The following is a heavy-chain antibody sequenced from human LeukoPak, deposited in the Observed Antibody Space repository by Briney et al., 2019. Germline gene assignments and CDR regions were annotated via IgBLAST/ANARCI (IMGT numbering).Heavy chain of an antibody. J-gene: IGHJ4*02. CDR3: ASSSSWYYFDY. V-gene: IGHV3-30*03. Sequence: GGSLRLSCAASGFTFSSYGMHWVRQAPGKGLEWVAVISYDGSNKYYADSVKGRFTISRDNAKNSLYLQMNSLRAEDTAVYYCASSSSWYYFDYWGQGTLVTVSS. D-gene: IGHD6-13*01. CDR2: ISYDGSNK. CDR1: GFTFSSYG.